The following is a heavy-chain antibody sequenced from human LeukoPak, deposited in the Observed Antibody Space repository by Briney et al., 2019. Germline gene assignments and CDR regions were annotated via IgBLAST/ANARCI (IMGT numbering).Heavy chain of an antibody. V-gene: IGHV4-34*01. D-gene: IGHD1-1*01. J-gene: IGHJ4*02. CDR2: INHSGST. CDR1: GGSFSGYY. CDR3: ARLRPSTGTTWGFDY. Sequence: SETLSLTCAVYGGSFSGYYWSWIRQPPGKGLEWIGEINHSGSTNYNPSLKSRVTISVDTSKNQFSLKLGSVTAADTAVYYCARLRPSTGTTWGFDYWGQGTLVTVSS.